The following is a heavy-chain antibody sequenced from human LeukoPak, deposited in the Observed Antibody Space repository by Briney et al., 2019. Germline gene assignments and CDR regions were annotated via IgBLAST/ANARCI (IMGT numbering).Heavy chain of an antibody. CDR2: INHSGST. CDR3: ARGNYETYDSSGYFDY. CDR1: GGSFSGYY. Sequence: PSETLSLTCAVYGGSFSGYYWSWIRKPPGKGLEWIGEINHSGSTNYNPSLKSRVTISVDTSKNQFSLKLSSVTAADTAVYYCARGNYETYDSSGYFDYWGQGTLVTVSS. V-gene: IGHV4-34*01. D-gene: IGHD3-22*01. J-gene: IGHJ4*02.